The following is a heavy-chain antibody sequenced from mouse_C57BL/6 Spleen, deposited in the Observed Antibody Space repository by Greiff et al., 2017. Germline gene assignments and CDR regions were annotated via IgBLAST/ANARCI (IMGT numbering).Heavy chain of an antibody. CDR2: ISSCSSTI. D-gene: IGHD3-2*02. V-gene: IGHV5-17*01. J-gene: IGHJ2*01. CDR3: ARGDSSGYGD. Sequence: EVKLVESGGGLVKPGGSLKLSCAASGFTFSDYGMHWVRQAPEKGLEWVAYISSCSSTIYYADTVKGRFTISRDKAKNTLFLQMTSLRSEDTAMYYCARGDSSGYGDWGQGTTLTVSS. CDR1: GFTFSDYG.